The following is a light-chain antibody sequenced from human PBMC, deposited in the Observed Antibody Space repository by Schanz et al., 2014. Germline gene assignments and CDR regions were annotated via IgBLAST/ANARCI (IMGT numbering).Light chain of an antibody. CDR3: QQTYNPPQT. V-gene: IGKV1-39*01. J-gene: IGKJ3*01. CDR1: QSVTTY. CDR2: AAF. Sequence: DIQMTQSPSSLSASVADRVTITCRASQSVTTYLNWYQQKPGKAPNLLIYAAFTLQGGVPSRFSGSGSGTDFTLTISSLQPEDFATYFCQQTYNPPQTFGPGTKVDIK.